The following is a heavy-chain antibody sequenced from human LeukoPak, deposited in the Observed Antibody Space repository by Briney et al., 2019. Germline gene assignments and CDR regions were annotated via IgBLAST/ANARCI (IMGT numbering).Heavy chain of an antibody. CDR1: GYNFTGYY. CDR3: ARDRGKTKYYSYMAV. D-gene: IGHD1-1*01. Sequence: GASVKVSCKPSGYNFTGYYLHWVRQAPGQGLEWMGWINPNTGGTNYAQRFQGRVTLTRDTSISAAYMELSRLTSNDTPVYYCARDRGKTKYYSYMAVWGQGTTVTVSS. J-gene: IGHJ6*03. CDR2: INPNTGGT. V-gene: IGHV1-2*02.